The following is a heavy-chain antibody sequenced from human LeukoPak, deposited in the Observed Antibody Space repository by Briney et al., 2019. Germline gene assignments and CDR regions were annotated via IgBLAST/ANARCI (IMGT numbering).Heavy chain of an antibody. CDR1: GYTFINYA. D-gene: IGHD6-19*01. CDR2: INAGNGNT. J-gene: IGHJ4*02. V-gene: IGHV1-3*01. CDR3: ARAIIAVAEDGLQLREFDY. Sequence: ASVKVSCKASGYTFINYAINWGRQAPGQRPEWIGWINAGNGNTKYSQKFQGRVTMTTDTSTSTAYMELRSLRSDDTAVYYCARAIIAVAEDGLQLREFDYWGQGTLVTVSS.